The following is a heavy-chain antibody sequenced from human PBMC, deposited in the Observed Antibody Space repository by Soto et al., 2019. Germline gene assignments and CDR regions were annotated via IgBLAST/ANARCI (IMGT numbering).Heavy chain of an antibody. CDR2: IYYSGST. Sequence: SETLSLTCTVSGGSISSYYWSWIRQPPGKGLEWIVYIYYSGSTNYNPSLKSRVTISVDTSKNQFSLKLSSVTAADTAVYYCARLRGIAVAGTPLDFDYWGQGTLVTVSS. CDR1: GGSISSYY. D-gene: IGHD6-19*01. J-gene: IGHJ4*02. CDR3: ARLRGIAVAGTPLDFDY. V-gene: IGHV4-59*08.